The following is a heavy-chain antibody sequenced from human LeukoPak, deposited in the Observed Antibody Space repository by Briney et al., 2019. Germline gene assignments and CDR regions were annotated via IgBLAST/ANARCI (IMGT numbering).Heavy chain of an antibody. Sequence: SETLSLTCTVSGGSISSSSYYWGWIRQPPGKGLEWIGSIYYSGSTNYNPSLKSRVTISVDTSKNQFSLKLSSVTAADTAVYYCARVGELTGDQRRGYYFDYWGQGTLVTVSS. J-gene: IGHJ4*02. CDR2: IYYSGST. V-gene: IGHV4-39*07. D-gene: IGHD7-27*01. CDR3: ARVGELTGDQRRGYYFDY. CDR1: GGSISSSSYY.